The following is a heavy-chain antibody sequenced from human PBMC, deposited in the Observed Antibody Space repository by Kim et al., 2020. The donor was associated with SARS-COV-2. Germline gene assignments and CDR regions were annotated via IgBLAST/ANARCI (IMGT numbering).Heavy chain of an antibody. J-gene: IGHJ5*02. Sequence: SETLSLTCTVSGGSISSSSYYWGWIRQPPGKGLEWIGSIYYSGSTYYNPSLKSRVTISVDTSKNQFSLKLSSVTAADTAVYYCARSHRRITMIVVADSFDPWGQGTLVTVSS. CDR2: IYYSGST. CDR3: ARSHRRITMIVVADSFDP. CDR1: GGSISSSSYY. V-gene: IGHV4-39*01. D-gene: IGHD3-22*01.